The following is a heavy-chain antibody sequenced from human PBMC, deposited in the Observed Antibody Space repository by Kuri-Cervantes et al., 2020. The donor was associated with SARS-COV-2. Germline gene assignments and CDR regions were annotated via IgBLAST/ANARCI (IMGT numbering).Heavy chain of an antibody. CDR2: IWYDGSNK. D-gene: IGHD6-13*01. Sequence: GESLKISCAASGFTFSSYSMNWVRQAPGKGLEWVAVIWYDGSNKYYADSVKGRFTISRDNSKNTLYLQMNSLRAEDTAVYYCARDHGIAAAGTSGGFDYWGQGTLVTVSS. V-gene: IGHV3-33*08. J-gene: IGHJ4*02. CDR1: GFTFSSYS. CDR3: ARDHGIAAAGTSGGFDY.